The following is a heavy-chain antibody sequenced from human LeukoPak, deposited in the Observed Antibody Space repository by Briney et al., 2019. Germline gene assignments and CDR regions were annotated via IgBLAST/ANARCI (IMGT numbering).Heavy chain of an antibody. D-gene: IGHD6-25*01. J-gene: IGHJ6*03. CDR2: IYSSGYT. Sequence: GSLRLSCAASGFTFSSYWMSWVRQPPGKGLEWIGLIYSSGYTNYNPSLESRVTISVDTSRNQFSLKLSSATAADTAVYYCARNERRAQKDTCYAYFYYMDVWGKGSTVTVSS. V-gene: IGHV4-59*01. CDR3: ARNERRAQKDTCYAYFYYMDV. CDR1: GFTFSSYW.